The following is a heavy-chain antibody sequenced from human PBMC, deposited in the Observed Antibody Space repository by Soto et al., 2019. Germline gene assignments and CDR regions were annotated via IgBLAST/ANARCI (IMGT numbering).Heavy chain of an antibody. Sequence: GASVKVSCKVSGYTLTELSMHWVRQAPGKGLEWMGGFDPEDGETIYAQKFQGRVTMTEDTSTDTAYMELSSLRSEDTAVYYCATGPPPMIVVVSGHYFDYWGQGTLVTVSS. CDR3: ATGPPPMIVVVSGHYFDY. V-gene: IGHV1-24*01. CDR2: FDPEDGET. D-gene: IGHD3-22*01. CDR1: GYTLTELS. J-gene: IGHJ4*02.